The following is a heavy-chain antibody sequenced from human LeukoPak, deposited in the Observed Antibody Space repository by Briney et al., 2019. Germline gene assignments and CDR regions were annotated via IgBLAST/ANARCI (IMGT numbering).Heavy chain of an antibody. D-gene: IGHD6-13*01. CDR1: GGSFSGYY. V-gene: IGHV4-34*01. CDR3: ASTHLYSSSPLGY. CDR2: INHSGST. Sequence: SETLSLTCAVYGGSFSGYYWSWIRQPPGKGLDGIGEINHSGSTNYNPSLKSRVTISVDTSKNQFSLKLSSVTAADTAVYYCASTHLYSSSPLGYWGQGTLVTVSS. J-gene: IGHJ4*02.